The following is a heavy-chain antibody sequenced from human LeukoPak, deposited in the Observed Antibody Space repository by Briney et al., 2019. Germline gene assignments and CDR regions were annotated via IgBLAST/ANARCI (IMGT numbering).Heavy chain of an antibody. D-gene: IGHD5-24*01. Sequence: GESLKISCKGSGYSFTSYWIGWVRQMPGKGLEWMGIIYPGDSDTRYSPSFQGQVTISADKSISTAYLQWSSLKASDTAMYYCARGVEDGYPLGTYFDYWGQGTLVTVSS. CDR2: IYPGDSDT. V-gene: IGHV5-51*01. CDR3: ARGVEDGYPLGTYFDY. J-gene: IGHJ4*02. CDR1: GYSFTSYW.